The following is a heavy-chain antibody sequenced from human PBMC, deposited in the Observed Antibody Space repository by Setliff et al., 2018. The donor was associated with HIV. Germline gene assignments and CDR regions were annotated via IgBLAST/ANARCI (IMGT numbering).Heavy chain of an antibody. CDR2: IYYSGST. CDR1: GGSIYGSDYY. V-gene: IGHV4-39*07. D-gene: IGHD5-12*01. J-gene: IGHJ6*03. Sequence: SETLSLTCTVSGGSIYGSDYYWGWIRQPPGKGLESIGSIYYSGSTYYKPSLKSRVTISVDTSKNQFSLKLSSVTAADTAVYYCARGRKRDGYNFYYYYMDVWDKGTTVTVSS. CDR3: ARGRKRDGYNFYYYYMDV.